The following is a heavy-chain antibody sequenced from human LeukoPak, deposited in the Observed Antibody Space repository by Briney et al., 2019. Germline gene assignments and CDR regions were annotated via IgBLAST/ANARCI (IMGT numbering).Heavy chain of an antibody. Sequence: PGGSLRLSCAASGFIFSSYAMSWVRQAPGKGLEWVSAISGSGGSTYYADSVKGRFSISRDKSKNTLYLQMNSLRAEDTALYYCAREMYCSGGSCYGDAFDIWGQGTMVTVSS. D-gene: IGHD2-15*01. J-gene: IGHJ3*02. CDR2: ISGSGGST. CDR3: AREMYCSGGSCYGDAFDI. V-gene: IGHV3-23*01. CDR1: GFIFSSYA.